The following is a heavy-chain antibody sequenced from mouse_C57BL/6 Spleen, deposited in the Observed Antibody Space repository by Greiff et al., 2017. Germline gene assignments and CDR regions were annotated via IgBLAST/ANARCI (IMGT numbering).Heavy chain of an antibody. J-gene: IGHJ2*01. V-gene: IGHV14-4*01. D-gene: IGHD1-1*01. Sequence: EVQRVESGAELVRPGASVKLSCTASGFNIKDDYMHWVKQRPEQGLEWIGWIDPENGDTEYASKFQGKATITADTSSNTAYLQLSSLTSEDTAVYYCTTIRNYYGSSPYWGQGTTLTVSS. CDR3: TTIRNYYGSSPY. CDR2: IDPENGDT. CDR1: GFNIKDDY.